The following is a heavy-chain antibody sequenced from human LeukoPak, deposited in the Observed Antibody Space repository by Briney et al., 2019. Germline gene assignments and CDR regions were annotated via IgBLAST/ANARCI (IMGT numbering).Heavy chain of an antibody. V-gene: IGHV3-7*03. CDR1: GFTFSSYW. CDR2: IKQDGSEK. D-gene: IGHD4-23*01. CDR3: ARDLEDYGGNSAGY. Sequence: GGSLRLSCEASGFTFSSYWMSWVRQAPGKGLEWVANIKQDGSEKYYVDSVKGRFTISRDNAKNSLYLQMNSLRAEDTAVYYCARDLEDYGGNSAGYWGQGTLVTVSS. J-gene: IGHJ4*02.